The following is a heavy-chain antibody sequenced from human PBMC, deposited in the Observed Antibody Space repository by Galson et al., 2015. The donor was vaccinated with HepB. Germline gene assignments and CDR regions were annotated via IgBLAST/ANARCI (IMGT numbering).Heavy chain of an antibody. J-gene: IGHJ5*02. CDR1: GGSISSGSYY. Sequence: TLSLTCTVSGGSISSGSYYWSWIRQPAGKGLEWIGRIYTSGSTNYNPSLKSRVTMSVDTSKNQFSLKLSSVTAADTAVYYCARVYCSSTSCYNRGILESWFDPWGQGTLVTVSS. CDR2: IYTSGST. V-gene: IGHV4-61*02. D-gene: IGHD2-2*02. CDR3: ARVYCSSTSCYNRGILESWFDP.